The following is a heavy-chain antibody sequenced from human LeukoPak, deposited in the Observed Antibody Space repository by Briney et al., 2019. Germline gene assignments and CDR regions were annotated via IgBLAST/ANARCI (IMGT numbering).Heavy chain of an antibody. D-gene: IGHD4-23*01. V-gene: IGHV1-46*01. Sequence: ASVKVSCKASGYIFTYYYIHWVRQAPGQGLEWMGMINPSGGSTSYVQQFQGRVTMTRDMAASTVYMELSSLRSEDTAVYYCARASGGNPDAFDIWGQGTMVTVS. CDR2: INPSGGST. J-gene: IGHJ3*02. CDR1: GYIFTYYY. CDR3: ARASGGNPDAFDI.